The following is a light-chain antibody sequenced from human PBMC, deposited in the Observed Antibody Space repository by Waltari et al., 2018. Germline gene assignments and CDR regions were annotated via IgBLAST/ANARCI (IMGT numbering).Light chain of an antibody. CDR3: QQYHHLPLT. V-gene: IGKV1-33*01. CDR1: QYVNKY. Sequence: DVQLTQSPSSLSASVGDSVTITCRASQYVNKYLNWYQHRPGEAPKLVIYDTSNLQAGVPSRFSGSGHGTDFSFTISSLQPEDIGTYYCQQYHHLPLTFAGGTKVAVK. CDR2: DTS. J-gene: IGKJ4*01.